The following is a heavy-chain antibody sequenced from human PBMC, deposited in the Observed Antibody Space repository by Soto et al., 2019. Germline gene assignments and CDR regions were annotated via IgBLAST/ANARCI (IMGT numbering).Heavy chain of an antibody. CDR3: ARDSLRYCSSTSCSRGWFDP. Sequence: LSCAVSGYSISSGYYWGWIRQPPGKGLEWIGSIYHSGSTYYNPSLKSRVTISVDTSKNQFSLKLSSVTAADTAVYYCARDSLRYCSSTSCSRGWFDPWGQGTLVTVSS. CDR1: GYSISSGYY. CDR2: IYHSGST. D-gene: IGHD2-2*01. V-gene: IGHV4-38-2*02. J-gene: IGHJ5*02.